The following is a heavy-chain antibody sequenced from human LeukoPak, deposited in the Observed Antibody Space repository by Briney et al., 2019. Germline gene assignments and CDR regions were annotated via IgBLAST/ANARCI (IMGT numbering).Heavy chain of an antibody. J-gene: IGHJ4*02. V-gene: IGHV3-21*01. CDR2: ISSSSSYI. Sequence: GGSLRLPCAASGFTFSSYSMNWVRQAPGKGLEWVSSISSSSSYIYYADSVKGRFTISRGNAKNSLYLQMNSLRAEDTAVYYCARDRGYSGYDAFLDYWGQGTLVTVSS. D-gene: IGHD5-12*01. CDR1: GFTFSSYS. CDR3: ARDRGYSGYDAFLDY.